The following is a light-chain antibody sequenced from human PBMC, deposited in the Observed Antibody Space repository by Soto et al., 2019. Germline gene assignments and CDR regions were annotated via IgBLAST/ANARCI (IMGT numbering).Light chain of an antibody. V-gene: IGLV2-23*02. CDR2: EVS. CDR3: CSYAGSSTLV. CDR1: SSDVGNYNL. J-gene: IGLJ2*01. Sequence: QSALTQPASVSGSPGQSITISCTGTSSDVGNYNLVSWYQQHPGKAPKLMIYEVSKRPSGVSNRFSGSTSGNTASLTISGLQAEDEADYYCCSYAGSSTLVFGGGTKLTVL.